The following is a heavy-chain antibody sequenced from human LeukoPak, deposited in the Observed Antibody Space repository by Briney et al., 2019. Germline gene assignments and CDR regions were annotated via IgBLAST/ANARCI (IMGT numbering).Heavy chain of an antibody. J-gene: IGHJ4*02. CDR1: GFTLSSYT. D-gene: IGHD3-3*01. Sequence: GGSLRLSCAASGFTLSSYTMNWVRQAPGKGLEWVSSISSTSSYIYYADSVKGRFTISRDNAKNSLYLQMNSLRAEDTAVYYCARDGSAIFGVGHDYWGQGTLVTVSS. V-gene: IGHV3-21*01. CDR3: ARDGSAIFGVGHDY. CDR2: ISSTSSYI.